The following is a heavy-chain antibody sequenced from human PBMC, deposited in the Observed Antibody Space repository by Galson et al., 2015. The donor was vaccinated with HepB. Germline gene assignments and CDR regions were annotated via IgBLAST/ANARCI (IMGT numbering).Heavy chain of an antibody. V-gene: IGHV3-23*01. Sequence: SLRLSCAASGFTFSSSAMSWVRQAPGKGLEWVSSISGGGGDTYYADSVKGRFTISRDNSKHMVYLKMKSLRVEDTAVYYCAKGGWRWGAFDIWGQGTMVTVSS. J-gene: IGHJ3*02. CDR1: GFTFSSSA. CDR3: AKGGWRWGAFDI. D-gene: IGHD5-24*01. CDR2: ISGGGGDT.